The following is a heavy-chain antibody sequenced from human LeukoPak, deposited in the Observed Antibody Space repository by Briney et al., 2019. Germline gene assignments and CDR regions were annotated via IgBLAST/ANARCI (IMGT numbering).Heavy chain of an antibody. CDR3: ARHSRSAYTGYENAFDI. J-gene: IGHJ3*02. CDR1: GDSISSSSYC. D-gene: IGHD5-12*01. Sequence: ETLSLTCTVSGDSISSSSYCWDWIRQPPGKGLEGIGNIYNSANTHYNPSLKTRITMSVDTSKNQLSLKLNSVTAAHTGIYYCARHSRSAYTGYENAFDIWGQGTMVTVSS. CDR2: IYNSANT. V-gene: IGHV4-39*01.